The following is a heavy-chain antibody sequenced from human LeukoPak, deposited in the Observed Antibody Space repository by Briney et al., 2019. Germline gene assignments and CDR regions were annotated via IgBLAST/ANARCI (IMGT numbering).Heavy chain of an antibody. J-gene: IGHJ4*02. CDR3: ARHVGDFWSGFSIDS. CDR1: GYDFSDYW. V-gene: IGHV5-51*01. D-gene: IGHD3-3*01. Sequence: GESLKISCKGFGYDFSDYWMTWVRQKPGKGLEWMGIIYPGDSETSSRPSFQGQATISADNSINTAYLHWSSLKASDTAMYYCARHVGDFWSGFSIDSWGQGTLVTVSS. CDR2: IYPGDSET.